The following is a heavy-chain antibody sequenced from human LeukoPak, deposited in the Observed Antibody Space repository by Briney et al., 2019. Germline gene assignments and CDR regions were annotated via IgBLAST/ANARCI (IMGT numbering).Heavy chain of an antibody. CDR2: IWYDGSNK. Sequence: GRSLRLSCAASGFTFSSYGMHWVRQAPGRGLEWVAVIWYDGSNKYYADSVKGRFTISRDNSKNTLYLQMNSLRAEDTAVYYCARGISSIADNDFDYWGQGTLVTVSS. CDR1: GFTFSSYG. V-gene: IGHV3-33*08. J-gene: IGHJ4*02. D-gene: IGHD6-6*01. CDR3: ARGISSIADNDFDY.